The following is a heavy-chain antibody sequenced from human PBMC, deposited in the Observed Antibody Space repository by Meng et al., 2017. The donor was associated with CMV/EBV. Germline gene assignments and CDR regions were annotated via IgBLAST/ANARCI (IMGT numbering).Heavy chain of an antibody. J-gene: IGHJ4*02. V-gene: IGHV4-39*07. D-gene: IGHD3-16*02. CDR3: ARVGGLRLGELSAPVDY. CDR2: IYYSGST. Sequence: SISRSSYYWGWMRQPPGKGLEWIGSIYYSGSTYYNPSLKSRVTISVDTSKNQFSLKLSSVTAADTAVYYCARVGGLRLGELSAPVDYWGQGTLVTVSS. CDR1: SISRSSYY.